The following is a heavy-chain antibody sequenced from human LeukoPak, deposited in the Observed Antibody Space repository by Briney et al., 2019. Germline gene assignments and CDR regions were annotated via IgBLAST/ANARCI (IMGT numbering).Heavy chain of an antibody. D-gene: IGHD5-18*01. CDR2: IKQDGSEK. Sequence: GGSLRLSCAASGFTFSSYWMNWVRQAPGNGLEWVANIKQDGSEKYYVDSVKGRFTISRDNAKNSLYLQMNSLRAEDTAVYYCAREFVDTAMVTGFDYWGQGTLVTVSS. V-gene: IGHV3-7*01. CDR3: AREFVDTAMVTGFDY. CDR1: GFTFSSYW. J-gene: IGHJ4*02.